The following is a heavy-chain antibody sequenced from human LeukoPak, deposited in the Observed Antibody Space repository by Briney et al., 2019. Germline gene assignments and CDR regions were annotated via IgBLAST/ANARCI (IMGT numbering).Heavy chain of an antibody. CDR2: IIPIFCTA. Sequence: ASVKVSCKASGGTFSSYAISWVRQAPGQGLAWMGRIIPIFCTANYAQKFQGRVTITTDESTSTAYMELSSLRSEDTAVYYCARDISVDGSGSPYYYYYYYMDVWGKGTTVTVSS. D-gene: IGHD3-10*01. CDR1: GGTFSSYA. CDR3: ARDISVDGSGSPYYYYYYYMDV. V-gene: IGHV1-69*05. J-gene: IGHJ6*03.